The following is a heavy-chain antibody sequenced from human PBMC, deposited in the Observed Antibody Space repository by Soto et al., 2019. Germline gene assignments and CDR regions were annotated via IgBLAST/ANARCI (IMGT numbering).Heavy chain of an antibody. CDR3: ARARKDIVVVRAPMGP. J-gene: IGHJ5*02. CDR1: GYTFTSYA. D-gene: IGHD2-2*01. Sequence: ASVKVSCKASGYTFTSYAMHWVRQAPGQRLEWMGWSNAGNGNTKYSQKFQGRVTITRDTSASTAYMELSSLRSEDTAVYYCARARKDIVVVRAPMGPWGQGTLVTVS. V-gene: IGHV1-3*01. CDR2: SNAGNGNT.